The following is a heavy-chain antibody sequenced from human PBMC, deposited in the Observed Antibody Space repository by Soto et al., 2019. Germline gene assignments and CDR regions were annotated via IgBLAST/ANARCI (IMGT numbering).Heavy chain of an antibody. CDR3: ARRLYPLQYSDY. J-gene: IGHJ4*02. V-gene: IGHV3-48*02. CDR2: ISFSGNTI. D-gene: IGHD2-2*02. Sequence: GGSLRLSCAASGFTFDDYGMNWVRQAPGKRLEWVSFISFSGNTIYYADSVRGRFTISRDNAKSTLFLQMNSLRDDDTATYYCARRLYPLQYSDYWGRGTLVTVSS. CDR1: GFTFDDYG.